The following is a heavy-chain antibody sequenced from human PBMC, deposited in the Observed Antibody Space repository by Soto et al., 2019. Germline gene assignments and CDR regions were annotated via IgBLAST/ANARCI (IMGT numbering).Heavy chain of an antibody. V-gene: IGHV3-33*01. CDR2: IWYDGSNK. CDR3: ARVAAAGTLDY. CDR1: GFTFSSYG. Sequence: QVQLVESGGGVVQPGRSLRLSCAASGFTFSSYGMHWVRQAPGKGLEWVAVIWYDGSNKYYADSVKGRFTISRDNSKNTLYLQMNSLRAEDTAVYYCARVAAAGTLDYWGQGTLVTVSS. J-gene: IGHJ4*02. D-gene: IGHD6-13*01.